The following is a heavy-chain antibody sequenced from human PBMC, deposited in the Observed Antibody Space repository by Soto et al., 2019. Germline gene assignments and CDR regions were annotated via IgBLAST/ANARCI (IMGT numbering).Heavy chain of an antibody. CDR1: GFTFSSYW. CDR2: INSDGSST. Sequence: EVQLVESGGGLVQPGGSLRLSCAASGFTFSSYWMHWVRQAPGKGLVWVSRINSDGSSTSYADSVKGRFTISRDNAKNTVYLQTNSLRAEDTAVYYCASPYMYSSGLYFYGMDVWGQGTTVTVSS. J-gene: IGHJ6*02. V-gene: IGHV3-74*01. D-gene: IGHD6-19*01. CDR3: ASPYMYSSGLYFYGMDV.